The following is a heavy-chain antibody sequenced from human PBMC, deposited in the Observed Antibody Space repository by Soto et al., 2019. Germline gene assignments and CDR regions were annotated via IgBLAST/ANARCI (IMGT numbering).Heavy chain of an antibody. D-gene: IGHD3-16*01. J-gene: IGHJ6*02. CDR2: ISPFNGNT. V-gene: IGHV1-18*04. Sequence: GASVKVSCKASGYTFTSYYMHWIRQAPGQGLEWMGWISPFNGNTNYGQTLQGRVTLTTDTSTSTVYMELRSLRSDDTAVYYCARDQSLDRTYYYGIDVWGQGTTVTVSS. CDR3: ARDQSLDRTYYYGIDV. CDR1: GYTFTSYY.